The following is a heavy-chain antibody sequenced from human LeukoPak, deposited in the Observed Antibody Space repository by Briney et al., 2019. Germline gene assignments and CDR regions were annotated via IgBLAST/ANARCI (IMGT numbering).Heavy chain of an antibody. V-gene: IGHV3-30*03. J-gene: IGHJ6*02. CDR3: ARGHYGLDV. CDR2: IPYDGSNK. CDR1: GFTFSSYG. Sequence: SGGSLRLSCAASGFTFSSYGMHWVRQAPGKGLEWVAVIPYDGSNKYYADSVKGRFTISRDNSKNTLFLQMNSLRAEDTAVYYCARGHYGLDVWGQGTTVTVSS.